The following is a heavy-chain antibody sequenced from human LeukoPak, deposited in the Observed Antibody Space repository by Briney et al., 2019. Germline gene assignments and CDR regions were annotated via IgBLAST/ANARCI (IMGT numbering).Heavy chain of an antibody. V-gene: IGHV4-59*01. CDR2: IYYSGST. CDR3: ARPVVGATTAFDI. J-gene: IGHJ3*02. D-gene: IGHD1-26*01. CDR1: GGSISSYY. Sequence: SETLSLTCTVSGGSISSYYWSWIRQPPGKGLEWIGYIYYSGSTNYNPSLKSRVTISVDTSKNQFSLKLSSVTAADMAVYYCARPVVGATTAFDIWGQGTMVTVSS.